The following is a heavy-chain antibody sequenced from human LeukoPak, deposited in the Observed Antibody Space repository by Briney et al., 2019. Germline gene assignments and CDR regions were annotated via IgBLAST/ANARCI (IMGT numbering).Heavy chain of an antibody. CDR1: GGTFSSYA. Sequence: ASVKVSCKASGGTFSSYAISWVRQAPGQGLEWIGGIIPIFGTANYAQKFQGRVTITADGSTSTAYMELSSLRSEDTAVYYCARDRMGSSSFGFWFDPWGQGTLVTVSS. CDR3: ARDRMGSSSFGFWFDP. J-gene: IGHJ5*02. CDR2: IIPIFGTA. V-gene: IGHV1-69*13. D-gene: IGHD6-6*01.